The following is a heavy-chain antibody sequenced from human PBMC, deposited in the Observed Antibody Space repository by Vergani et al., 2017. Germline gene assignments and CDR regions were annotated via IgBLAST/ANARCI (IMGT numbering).Heavy chain of an antibody. Sequence: QVQLVESGGGVVQPGRSLRLSCAASGITFNQYGMHWVRQAPGKRLEWVAVTWYDGNNKQYAESVKGRFTISRDNSKSTMYLQMNSLRAEDTGVYYCARDFRLLYNRFDPWGQGTLVTVSS. CDR1: GITFNQYG. CDR2: TWYDGNNK. CDR3: ARDFRLLYNRFDP. J-gene: IGHJ5*02. D-gene: IGHD1-14*01. V-gene: IGHV3-33*01.